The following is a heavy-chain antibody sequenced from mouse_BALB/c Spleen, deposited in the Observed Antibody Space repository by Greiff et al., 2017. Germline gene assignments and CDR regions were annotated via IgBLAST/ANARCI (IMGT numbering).Heavy chain of an antibody. D-gene: IGHD4-1*01. CDR1: GFTFSDYY. CDR2: ISDGGSYT. Sequence: DVMLVESGGGLVKPGGSLKLSCAASGFTFSDYYMYWVRQTPEKRLEWVATISDGGSYTYYPDSVKGRFTISRDNAKNNLYLQMSSLKSEDTAMYYCARDASANWDRYAMDDWGQGTSVTVSS. V-gene: IGHV5-4*02. CDR3: ARDASANWDRYAMDD. J-gene: IGHJ4*01.